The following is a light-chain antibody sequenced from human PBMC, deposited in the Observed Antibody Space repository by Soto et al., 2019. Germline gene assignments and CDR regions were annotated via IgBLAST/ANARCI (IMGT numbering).Light chain of an antibody. CDR1: QGIRND. V-gene: IGKV1-6*01. CDR2: AAS. CDR3: LQDYTFPWT. J-gene: IGKJ1*01. Sequence: NQLTHSPSSLSASVGDRVTTTCWASQGIRNDLGWYQQKPGKAPKLLIYAASILQTGVPSRFSGGESGTDFTLTISSLQPEDFATYYCLQDYTFPWTFGQGTKVDIK.